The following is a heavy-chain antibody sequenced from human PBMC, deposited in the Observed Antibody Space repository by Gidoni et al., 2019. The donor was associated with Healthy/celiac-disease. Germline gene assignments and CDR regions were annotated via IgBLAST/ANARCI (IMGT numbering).Heavy chain of an antibody. CDR2: IRSKTYGGTT. CDR3: TRVITMIVVVTALDAFDI. CDR1: GFTFGDYA. Sequence: EVQLVESGGGLVKPGRSLRVSCTASGFTFGDYAMSWFRQAPGKGLEWVSFIRSKTYGGTTEYAAPVKGRFTISRDDSKSIAYLQMNSLQTEDTAVYYCTRVITMIVVVTALDAFDIWGQGTMVTVSS. V-gene: IGHV3-49*05. D-gene: IGHD3-22*01. J-gene: IGHJ3*02.